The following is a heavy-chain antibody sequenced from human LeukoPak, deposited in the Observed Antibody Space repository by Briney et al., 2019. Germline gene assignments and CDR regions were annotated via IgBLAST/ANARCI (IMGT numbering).Heavy chain of an antibody. V-gene: IGHV4-4*07. J-gene: IGHJ4*02. Sequence: SETLSLTCTVSGGPISRNYWSWIRQPAGKRLEWIGRIHSSGSTNYNPSLKSRVSMSIKTSKKQFSLKLTSVTAADTAIYYCARGLVQGWGTHFDYWGQGTLITVSS. D-gene: IGHD7-27*01. CDR1: GGPISRNY. CDR3: ARGLVQGWGTHFDY. CDR2: IHSSGST.